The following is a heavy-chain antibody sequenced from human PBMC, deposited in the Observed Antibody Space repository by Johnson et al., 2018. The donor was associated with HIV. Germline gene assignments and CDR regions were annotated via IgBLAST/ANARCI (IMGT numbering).Heavy chain of an antibody. CDR3: AKDADRFLEWVEAFDI. Sequence: VQLVESGGGVVQPGRSLRLSCVASGFTFSSYTMHWVRQAPGNGLEWVAVISYDGSNKYYADSVKGRFTISRDNSKNTLYLQMNSLRAEDTAVYYCAKDADRFLEWVEAFDIWGQGTMVTVSS. CDR2: ISYDGSNK. CDR1: GFTFSSYT. J-gene: IGHJ3*02. V-gene: IGHV3-30-3*01. D-gene: IGHD3-3*01.